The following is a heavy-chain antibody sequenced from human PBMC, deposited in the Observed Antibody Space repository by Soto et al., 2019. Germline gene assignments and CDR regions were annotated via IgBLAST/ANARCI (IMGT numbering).Heavy chain of an antibody. D-gene: IGHD5-12*01. Sequence: GESLKISCKGSGYSFTSYWISWVRQMPGKGLELMGIIYPGDSDTKYSPSFQGQVTISADKSISTAYLQWSSLKASDTAIYYCARQGYSYAMDVWGQGTTVTVSS. CDR3: ARQGYSYAMDV. CDR2: IYPGDSDT. CDR1: GYSFTSYW. V-gene: IGHV5-51*01. J-gene: IGHJ6*02.